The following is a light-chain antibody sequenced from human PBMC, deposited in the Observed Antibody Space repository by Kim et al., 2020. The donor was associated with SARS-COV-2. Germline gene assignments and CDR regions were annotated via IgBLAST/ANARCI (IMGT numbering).Light chain of an antibody. J-gene: IGKJ4*01. Sequence: EIVLTQSPGTLSLSPGERATLSCRASQSVSSSYLAWYQQKPGQAPRLLIYGASSRATCIPDRFSGSGSGTDFTLTISRLEPEDFAVYYCQQYGNSFTFGGGTKVDIK. CDR3: QQYGNSFT. V-gene: IGKV3-20*01. CDR2: GAS. CDR1: QSVSSSY.